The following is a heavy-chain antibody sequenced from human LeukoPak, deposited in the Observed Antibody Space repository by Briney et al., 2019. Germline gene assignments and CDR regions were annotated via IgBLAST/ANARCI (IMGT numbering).Heavy chain of an antibody. Sequence: GGSLRLSCAASGFTFSDYYMSWIRQAPGKGLEWVSYISSSGSTIYYADSVKGRSTISRDNAKNSLYLQMNSLRAEDTAVYYCARDPGFSGYPNYFDYWGQGTLVTVSS. D-gene: IGHD5-12*01. J-gene: IGHJ4*02. CDR1: GFTFSDYY. CDR2: ISSSGSTI. V-gene: IGHV3-11*01. CDR3: ARDPGFSGYPNYFDY.